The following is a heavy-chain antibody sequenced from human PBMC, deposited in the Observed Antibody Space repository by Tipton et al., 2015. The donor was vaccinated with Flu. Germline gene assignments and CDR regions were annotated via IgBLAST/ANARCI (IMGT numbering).Heavy chain of an antibody. J-gene: IGHJ4*02. CDR2: VSPDSSGGT. CDR3: VRVGRGSYYFDY. V-gene: IGHV1-2*02. D-gene: IGHD3-10*01. Sequence: QSGPEVKKPGSSVKVSCKASGGTFSSYALNWVRQAPGQGLEWMGWVSPDSSGGTKVAQNFQGRVTLTRDTSINTAYMDLTGLTSDDTAVYYCVRVGRGSYYFDYWGQGTLVSVSS. CDR1: GGTFSSYA.